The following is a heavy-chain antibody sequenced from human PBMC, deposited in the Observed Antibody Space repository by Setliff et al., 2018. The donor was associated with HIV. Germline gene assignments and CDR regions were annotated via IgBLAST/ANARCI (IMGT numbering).Heavy chain of an antibody. J-gene: IGHJ5*02. V-gene: IGHV4-4*02. CDR2: IYHSEYT. CDR1: GGSISSDNW. D-gene: IGHD3-22*01. Sequence: SETLSLICAVSGGSISSDNWWTWVRQAPGKGLEWIGEIYHSEYTNYNPSLKSRVSMSVDKSKNQFSVKLTSVTAADTAVYYCASRVYYYDSNNFLREEGFDPWGQGTLVTVSS. CDR3: ASRVYYYDSNNFLREEGFDP.